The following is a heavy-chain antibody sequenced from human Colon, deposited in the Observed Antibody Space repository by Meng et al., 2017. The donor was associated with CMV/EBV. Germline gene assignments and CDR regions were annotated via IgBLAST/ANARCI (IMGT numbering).Heavy chain of an antibody. V-gene: IGHV3-30*02. CDR2: ICFDGRNE. J-gene: IGHJ6*02. D-gene: IGHD4/OR15-4a*01. CDR1: GFIFSNYG. CDR3: AREGALYGMDV. Sequence: GGSLRLSCATSGFIFSNYGMHWVRQAPGKGLEWVGFICFDGRNEIYAASVKGRFTISRDNSKNTLYLQMNSLRAEDTAVYYCAREGALYGMDVWGQGTAVTVSS.